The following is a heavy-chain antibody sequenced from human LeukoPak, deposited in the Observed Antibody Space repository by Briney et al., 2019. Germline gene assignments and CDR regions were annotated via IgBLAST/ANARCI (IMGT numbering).Heavy chain of an antibody. Sequence: AGGSLRLSCAASGFTFSSYAMSCVRQAPGKGLEWVSVITGSGGGTYYADSVKGRFTISRDNSKNVLYVQMTSLGAEDAPVYYCAKGPNESGNYLFDYWGQGTLVSVSS. CDR1: GFTFSSYA. J-gene: IGHJ4*02. V-gene: IGHV3-23*01. CDR2: ITGSGGGT. CDR3: AKGPNESGNYLFDY. D-gene: IGHD4-11*01.